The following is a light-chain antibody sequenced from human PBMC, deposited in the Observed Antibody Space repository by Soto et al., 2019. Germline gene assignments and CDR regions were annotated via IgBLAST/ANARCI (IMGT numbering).Light chain of an antibody. V-gene: IGKV3-20*01. CDR2: GAS. CDR1: QNVNNNY. CDR3: QQYGTSWWT. Sequence: EVVLTQSPGTLSLSPGERATLSCRASQNVNNNYLAWYQQKPGQAPRLLIYGASNRATGIPDRFSGSGSGTDFTLSINRLEPEDFAVYYCQQYGTSWWTFGQGTKVEIK. J-gene: IGKJ1*01.